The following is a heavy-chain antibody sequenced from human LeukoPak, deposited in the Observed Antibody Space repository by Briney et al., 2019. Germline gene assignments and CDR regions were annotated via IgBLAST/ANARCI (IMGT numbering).Heavy chain of an antibody. CDR3: ASTLISSGGYWYFDY. CDR2: IYYSGST. V-gene: IGHV4-59*01. D-gene: IGHD6-19*01. CDR1: GGSISSYY. Sequence: SETLSLTCTVSGGSISSYYWSWIRQPPGKGLEWIGYIYYSGSTNYNPSLKSRVTISVDTSKNQFSLKLSSVTAADTAVYYCASTLISSGGYWYFDYWGQGTLVTVSP. J-gene: IGHJ4*02.